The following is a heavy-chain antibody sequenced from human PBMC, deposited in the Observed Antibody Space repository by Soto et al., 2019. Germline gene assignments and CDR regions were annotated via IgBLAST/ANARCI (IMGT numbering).Heavy chain of an antibody. CDR1: GGTFSRLA. CDR3: ARGWGEDSSDYFYAY. Sequence: QVQLVQSGAEVRKPGSSVKVSCKASGGTFSRLAISWVRQAPGHGLEWMGGIIPIFGTPNHAQKFQGRLTIGADEATSTVHMELSSLRSEDTAIYYCARGWGEDSSDYFYAYWGQGTLVIVSS. J-gene: IGHJ4*02. V-gene: IGHV1-69*01. D-gene: IGHD3-22*01. CDR2: IIPIFGTP.